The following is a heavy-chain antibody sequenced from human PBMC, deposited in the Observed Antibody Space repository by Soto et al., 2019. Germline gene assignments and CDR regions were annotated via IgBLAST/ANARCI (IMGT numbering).Heavy chain of an antibody. V-gene: IGHV1-24*01. J-gene: IGHJ4*02. CDR1: GYTLTELS. CDR3: ATGGYYYDSSGYTSIDY. D-gene: IGHD3-22*01. Sequence: ASVKVSCKVSGYTLTELSMHWVRQAPGKGLEWMGGFDPEDGETIYAQKFQGRVTMTEDTSTDTAYMELSSLRSEDTAVYYCATGGYYYDSSGYTSIDYWGQGTLVTVSS. CDR2: FDPEDGET.